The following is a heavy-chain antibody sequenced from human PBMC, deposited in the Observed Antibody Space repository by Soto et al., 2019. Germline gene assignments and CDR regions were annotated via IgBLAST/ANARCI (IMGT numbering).Heavy chain of an antibody. CDR2: IIPLVEMA. CDR3: ARGDTSFDI. Sequence: QVQLVQSGPEVKKPGSSVKVSCTASGGTLTSYTINWVRQAPGQGLEWMGRIIPLVEMANYAQKFQGRITITANTSTSAPYMELSSLRSEDTAVYYCARGDTSFDIWGRGTRITVSS. J-gene: IGHJ2*01. D-gene: IGHD3-10*01. CDR1: GGTLTSYT. V-gene: IGHV1-69*02.